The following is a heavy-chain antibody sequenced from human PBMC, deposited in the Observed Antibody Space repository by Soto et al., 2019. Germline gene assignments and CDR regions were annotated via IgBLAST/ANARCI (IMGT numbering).Heavy chain of an antibody. CDR1: GLTFSSYG. D-gene: IGHD2-15*01. Sequence: GGSLRLSCAASGLTFSSYGMHWVRQAPGKGLEWVAVISYDGSNKYYADSVKGRFTISRDNSKNTLYLQMNSLRAEDTAVYYCAKDRARYCGGGSCYSIFDYWGQGTLVTVSS. J-gene: IGHJ4*02. CDR3: AKDRARYCGGGSCYSIFDY. CDR2: ISYDGSNK. V-gene: IGHV3-30*18.